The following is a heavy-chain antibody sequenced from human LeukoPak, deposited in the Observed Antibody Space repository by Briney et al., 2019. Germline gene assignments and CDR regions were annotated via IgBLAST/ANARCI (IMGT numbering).Heavy chain of an antibody. J-gene: IGHJ4*02. CDR3: ARDRDWNSLDY. D-gene: IGHD1-1*01. CDR1: EFAFTYHW. V-gene: IGHV3-74*01. CDR2: INPDGSNT. Sequence: PGGSLRLSCAASEFAFTYHWMHWVRQAPGKGLGWVSRINPDGSNTVYAESVKGRFTISRDNAKNTLYLQMNSLRAEDTAVYYCARDRDWNSLDYWGQGTLVTVSS.